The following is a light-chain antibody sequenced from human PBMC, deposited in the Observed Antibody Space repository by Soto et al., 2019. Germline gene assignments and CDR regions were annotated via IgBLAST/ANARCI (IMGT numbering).Light chain of an antibody. CDR2: GAS. V-gene: IGKV3-20*01. CDR3: QQYGSSPRT. J-gene: IGKJ1*01. Sequence: EIVLTQSPGTLALSPGERATRSCRASQSVSSNYVAWYQQKPGQAPRLLIYGASRRATGIPDRFSGSGSGTDFTLTISRLEPDDFAVYYCQQYGSSPRTFGQGTKGDIK. CDR1: QSVSSNY.